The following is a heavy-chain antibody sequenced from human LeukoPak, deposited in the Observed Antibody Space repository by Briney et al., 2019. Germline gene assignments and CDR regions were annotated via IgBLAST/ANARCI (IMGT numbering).Heavy chain of an antibody. CDR2: AKTGSPTP. D-gene: IGHD2-2*02. Sequence: GGALRLSCVESGCAIGGTCMHWGRQHLGEEREWVGRAKTGSPTPDYTAPLKGRFIISRDNSKGTLYLHMNNLIIEDTAVYFCAADYPGGQYPIDYWGQGTLVTVSS. V-gene: IGHV3-15*07. CDR1: GCAIGGTC. CDR3: AADYPGGQYPIDY. J-gene: IGHJ4*02.